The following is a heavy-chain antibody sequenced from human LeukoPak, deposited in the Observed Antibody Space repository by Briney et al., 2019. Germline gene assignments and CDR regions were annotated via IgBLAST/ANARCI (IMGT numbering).Heavy chain of an antibody. D-gene: IGHD3-10*01. CDR2: IKQDGSEK. CDR1: GFTFSSYW. J-gene: IGHJ4*02. CDR3: AREGSGSWVDY. V-gene: IGHV3-7*01. Sequence: PGGSLRLSCAASGFTFSSYWMSWVRQAPGKGLEWVANIKQDGSEKYYVDSVKGRFTISRDNAKNSLYLQMNSLRAEDTAVYYCAREGSGSWVDYWGQGTLVTVSP.